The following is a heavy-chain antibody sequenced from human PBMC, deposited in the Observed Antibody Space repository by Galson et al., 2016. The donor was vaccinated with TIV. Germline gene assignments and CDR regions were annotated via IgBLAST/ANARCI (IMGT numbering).Heavy chain of an antibody. D-gene: IGHD2-21*02. V-gene: IGHV3-20*04. CDR3: AREVACGGACYYFDN. J-gene: IGHJ4*02. CDR1: GFTFDDYG. CDR2: INWNGGST. Sequence: SLRLSCAASGFTFDDYGVSWVRQVPGKGLEWVSSINWNGGSTGYADSVKGRFTISRDNAKNSLYLQMNSLRAEDTALYYCAREVACGGACYYFDNWGQGTLVTVSS.